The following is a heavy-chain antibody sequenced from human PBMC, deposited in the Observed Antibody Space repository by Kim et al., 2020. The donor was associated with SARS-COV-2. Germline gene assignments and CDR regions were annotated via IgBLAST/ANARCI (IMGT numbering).Heavy chain of an antibody. V-gene: IGHV3-23*01. D-gene: IGHD2-2*01. CDR1: GFTFSNYG. J-gene: IGHJ4*02. CDR2: ISFGGVT. CDR3: AGICGTTSCSDDY. Sequence: GGSLRLSCAASGFTFSNYGVSWVRQAPGKGPEWVSAISFGGVTDYADSVRGRFTTSRDNPKSTVYLQMNSLRAEDTAVYYCAGICGTTSCSDDYWGQGT.